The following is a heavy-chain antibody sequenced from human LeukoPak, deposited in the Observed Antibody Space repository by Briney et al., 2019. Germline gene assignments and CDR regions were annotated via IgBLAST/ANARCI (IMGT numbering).Heavy chain of an antibody. J-gene: IGHJ4*02. CDR3: AKDWSNYGSGSNYYFDY. CDR1: GFTFDGYA. V-gene: IGHV3-9*01. CDR2: ISWNGGTI. Sequence: QPGRSLRLSCAASGFTFDGYAVHWVRQAPGKGLEWVSGISWNGGTIGYADSVKGRFTISRDNAKNSLYLQMDSLRAEDTALYYCAKDWSNYGSGSNYYFDYWGQGTLVTVSS. D-gene: IGHD3-10*01.